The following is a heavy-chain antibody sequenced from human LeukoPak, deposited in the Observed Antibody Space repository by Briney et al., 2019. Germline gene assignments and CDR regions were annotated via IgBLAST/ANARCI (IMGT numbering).Heavy chain of an antibody. CDR1: GFTFSDYY. J-gene: IGHJ3*02. CDR3: ARAARYYGSGFDAFDI. CDR2: ISSSSSYT. Sequence: GESLKISCAASGFTFSDYYVSWIRQAPGKGLEWVSYISSSSSYTNYADSVKGRFTISRDNAKNSLYLQMNSLRAEDTAVYYCARAARYYGSGFDAFDIWGQGTMVTVSS. D-gene: IGHD3-10*01. V-gene: IGHV3-11*05.